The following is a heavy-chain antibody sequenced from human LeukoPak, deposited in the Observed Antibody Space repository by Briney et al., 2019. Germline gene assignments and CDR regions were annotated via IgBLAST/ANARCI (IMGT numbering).Heavy chain of an antibody. J-gene: IGHJ4*02. V-gene: IGHV1-2*02. CDR2: INPNSGGT. D-gene: IGHD6-19*01. Sequence: ASVKVSCKASGYTFTGYYMHWVRQAPGQGLEWMGWINPNSGGTNYAQKFQGRVTMTRDTSICTAYMELSRLRSDDTAVYYCARDPPPGIAVAGTYDYWGQGTLVTVSS. CDR3: ARDPPPGIAVAGTYDY. CDR1: GYTFTGYY.